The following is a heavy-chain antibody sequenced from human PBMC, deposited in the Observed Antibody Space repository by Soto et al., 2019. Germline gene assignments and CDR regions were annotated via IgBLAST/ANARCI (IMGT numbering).Heavy chain of an antibody. Sequence: LSLTCTVSGGSISSYYWSWIRQPPGKGLEWIGYIYYSGSTNYNPSLKSRVTISVDTSENQFSLKLSSVTAADTAVYYCARGAARPDYWGQGTLVTVSS. CDR2: IYYSGST. D-gene: IGHD6-6*01. CDR1: GGSISSYY. J-gene: IGHJ4*02. CDR3: ARGAARPDY. V-gene: IGHV4-59*01.